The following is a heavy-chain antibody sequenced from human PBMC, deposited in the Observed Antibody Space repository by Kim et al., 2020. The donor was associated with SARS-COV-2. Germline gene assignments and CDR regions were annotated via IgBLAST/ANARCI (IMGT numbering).Heavy chain of an antibody. CDR2: VSFTGVF. J-gene: IGHJ5*02. CDR1: GAAISSSLYS. CDR3: AASPGFTNTHTALFDP. Sequence: SETLSLTCTVSGAAISSSLYSWAWIRQPPGKGLEWIGSVSFTGVFYYKPSLKSRVSTSVDSSMNQFSLKLTSVTAEDTAVYYCAASPGFTNTHTALFDPWGHVTLVTVSS. D-gene: IGHD2-2*01. V-gene: IGHV4-39*01.